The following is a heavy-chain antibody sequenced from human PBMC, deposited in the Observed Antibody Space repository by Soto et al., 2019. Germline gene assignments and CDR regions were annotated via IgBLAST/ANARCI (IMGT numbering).Heavy chain of an antibody. V-gene: IGHV3-48*01. Sequence: EVQLVESGGGLVQPGGSLRLSCAASGFTFSSYSMNWVRQAPGKGLEWVSYISSSSSTIYYADSAKGRFTISRDNAKNSLYLQMNSLRAEDTAVYYCARDPEPTTTVTIYWYFDLWGRGTLVTVSS. CDR3: ARDPEPTTTVTIYWYFDL. J-gene: IGHJ2*01. D-gene: IGHD4-17*01. CDR2: ISSSSSTI. CDR1: GFTFSSYS.